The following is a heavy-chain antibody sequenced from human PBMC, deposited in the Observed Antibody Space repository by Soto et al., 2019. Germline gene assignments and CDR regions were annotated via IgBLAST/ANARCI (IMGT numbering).Heavy chain of an antibody. CDR3: ARGSDGNFVHWCAP. CDR2: MNPDSGNT. J-gene: IGHJ5*02. CDR1: GYTFTSYD. V-gene: IGHV1-8*01. D-gene: IGHD4-17*01. Sequence: QVQLVQSGAEVKKPGASVKVSCKASGYTFTSYDINWVRQATGQGLEWMGWMNPDSGNTRYAQKFQGRVTMTRNTSISTAYMELSSLRTEDTAVYYCARGSDGNFVHWCAPWGQGTLVIVSS.